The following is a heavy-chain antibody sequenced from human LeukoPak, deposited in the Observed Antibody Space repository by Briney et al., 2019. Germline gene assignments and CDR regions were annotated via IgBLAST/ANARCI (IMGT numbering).Heavy chain of an antibody. V-gene: IGHV3-21*01. CDR1: GITFNSYT. D-gene: IGHD2-8*02. Sequence: PGGSLRLSCAASGITFNSYTMNWVRQAPGKVLEWVSSISSSSSYIYYAASVKGRFTISRDNAKNSLYLQMNSLTAEDTAVYHCARVLVGLDYGARGTLFPV. CDR3: ARVLVGLDY. CDR2: ISSSSSYI. J-gene: IGHJ4*02.